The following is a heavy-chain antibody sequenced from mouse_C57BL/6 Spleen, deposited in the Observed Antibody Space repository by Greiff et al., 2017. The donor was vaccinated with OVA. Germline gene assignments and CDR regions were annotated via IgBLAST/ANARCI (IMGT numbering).Heavy chain of an antibody. CDR3: ASLITTVVAPFDY. V-gene: IGHV5-6*01. D-gene: IGHD1-1*01. CDR1: GFTFSSYG. Sequence: EVQVVESGGDLVKPGGSLKLSCAASGFTFSSYGMSWVRQTPDKRLEWVATISSGGSYTYYPDSVKGRFTISRDNAKNTLYLQMSSLKSEDTAMYYCASLITTVVAPFDYWGQGTTLTVSS. J-gene: IGHJ2*01. CDR2: ISSGGSYT.